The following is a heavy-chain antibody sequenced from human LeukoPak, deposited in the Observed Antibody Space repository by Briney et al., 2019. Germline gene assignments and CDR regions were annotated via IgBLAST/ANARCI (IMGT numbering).Heavy chain of an antibody. CDR2: INHSGST. D-gene: IGHD3-22*01. Sequence: PSETLSLTCAVYGGSFSGYYWSWIRQPPGKGLEWIGEINHSGSTNYNPSLKSRVTISVDTSKNQFSLKLSSVTAADTAVYYCARALNYYDSSGYYLDAFDIWGQGTMVTVSS. V-gene: IGHV4-34*01. J-gene: IGHJ3*02. CDR1: GGSFSGYY. CDR3: ARALNYYDSSGYYLDAFDI.